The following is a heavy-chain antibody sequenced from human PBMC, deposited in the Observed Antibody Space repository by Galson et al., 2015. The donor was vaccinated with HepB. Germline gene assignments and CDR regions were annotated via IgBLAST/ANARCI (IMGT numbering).Heavy chain of an antibody. CDR3: ARGGYCGRTSCYFNWYFDI. CDR1: GFTLSSHW. CDR2: IKYDGGEK. D-gene: IGHD2-2*01. Sequence: SLRLSCAASGFTLSSHWMGWVRQAPGKGLEWVANIKYDGGEKYYVDSVKGRFTISRDNAKNSVDLQMNSLRVEDTAVYYCARGGYCGRTSCYFNWYFDIWGRGTLVTVSS. V-gene: IGHV3-7*03. J-gene: IGHJ2*01.